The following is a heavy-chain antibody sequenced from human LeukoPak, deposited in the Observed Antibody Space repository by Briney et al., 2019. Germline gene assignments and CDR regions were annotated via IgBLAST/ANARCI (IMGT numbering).Heavy chain of an antibody. V-gene: IGHV1-46*01. J-gene: IGHJ4*02. Sequence: GGSLRLSCAASGVTFSSHGMHWVRQAPGQGLEWMGIINPSGGSTSYAQKFQGRVTMTRDTSTSTVYMELSSLRSEDTAVYYCASSGDYGDYLLFWGQGTLVTVSS. D-gene: IGHD4-17*01. CDR1: GVTFSSHG. CDR2: INPSGGST. CDR3: ASSGDYGDYLLF.